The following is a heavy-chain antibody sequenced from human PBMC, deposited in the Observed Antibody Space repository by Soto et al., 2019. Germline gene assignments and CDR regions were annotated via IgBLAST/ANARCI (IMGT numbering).Heavy chain of an antibody. D-gene: IGHD5-18*01. Sequence: SVKVSCKASGFTFTSSAVQWVRQARGQLLEWIGWIVVGSGNTNYAQKVQDRVTITRDMSTSTAYMELSSLRSDDTAVYYCARDRGGYSYGYGSVWGQGTTVTVS. CDR3: ARDRGGYSYGYGSV. CDR2: IVVGSGNT. V-gene: IGHV1-58*01. CDR1: GFTFTSSA. J-gene: IGHJ6*02.